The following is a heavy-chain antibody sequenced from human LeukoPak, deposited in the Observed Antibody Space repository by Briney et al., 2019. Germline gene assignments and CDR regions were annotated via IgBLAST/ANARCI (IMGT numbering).Heavy chain of an antibody. V-gene: IGHV3-73*01. CDR2: IRRKANSYAT. CDR3: TRGYYYDSSGYPKDY. CDR1: GFTFSGSA. J-gene: IGHJ4*02. Sequence: GGSLRLSCAASGFTFSGSAMQWVRQASGKGREWVGRIRRKANSYATAYAASVKGSFTISRDDSKHTAYLQMNSLKTDDTAVYYCTRGYYYDSSGYPKDYWGQGTLVTVPS. D-gene: IGHD3-22*01.